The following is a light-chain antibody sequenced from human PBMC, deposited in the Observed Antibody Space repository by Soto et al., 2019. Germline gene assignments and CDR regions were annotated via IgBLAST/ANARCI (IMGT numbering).Light chain of an antibody. CDR2: GAS. Sequence: EIVMTQSPATLSVSPGERATLSCRASQSVSSNLAWYQQKPGQAPRLLIYGASTRATAIPARFSGSRSGTEFTLTISSLQSEDFAVYYWQQYNNWPYTFGQRTKLQIK. J-gene: IGKJ2*01. CDR3: QQYNNWPYT. CDR1: QSVSSN. V-gene: IGKV3-15*01.